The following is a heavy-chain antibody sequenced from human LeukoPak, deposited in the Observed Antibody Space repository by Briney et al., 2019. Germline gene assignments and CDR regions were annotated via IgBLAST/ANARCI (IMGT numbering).Heavy chain of an antibody. CDR2: IKHDGSDK. V-gene: IGHV3-7*05. J-gene: IGHJ4*02. Sequence: PGGSLRLSCAASGFRFSTYWMSWVRQAPGKGLEWVANIKHDGSDKYYVDSVKGRFTISRDNAKNSLYLQMNSLRAEDTAVYYCSREDQYCSWNWGQGTLVTVSS. CDR3: SREDQYCSWN. D-gene: IGHD2-21*02. CDR1: GFRFSTYW.